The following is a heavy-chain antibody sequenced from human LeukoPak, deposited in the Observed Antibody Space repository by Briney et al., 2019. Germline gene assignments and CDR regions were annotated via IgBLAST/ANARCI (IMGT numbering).Heavy chain of an antibody. J-gene: IGHJ3*02. V-gene: IGHV4-4*07. D-gene: IGHD2-2*01. CDR2: FCTTGST. CDR3: ARSQRYCSSTSCRGHAFDI. Sequence: SETLSLTCTVSGGAISRWCWSWLRQPAGKGLEWIGRFCTTGSTNYSPSLKSRVTVSVDTSKNQFSLNLISVTAADTAVYYCARSQRYCSSTSCRGHAFDIWGQGTMVTVSS. CDR1: GGAISRWC.